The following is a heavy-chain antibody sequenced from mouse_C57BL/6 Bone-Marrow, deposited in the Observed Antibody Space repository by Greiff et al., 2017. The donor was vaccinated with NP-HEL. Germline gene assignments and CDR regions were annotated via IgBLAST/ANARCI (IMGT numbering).Heavy chain of an antibody. D-gene: IGHD1-1*01. CDR3: ARHGFTVVATSYYFDY. V-gene: IGHV1-62-2*01. CDR1: GYTFTEYT. CDR2: FYPGSGSI. J-gene: IGHJ2*01. Sequence: QVQLQQSGAELVKPGASVKLSCKASGYTFTEYTIHWVKKRSGQGLEWIGWFYPGSGSIKYNEKFKDKATLTADKSSSTVYMELSRLTSEDSAVYFCARHGFTVVATSYYFDYWGQGTTLTVSS.